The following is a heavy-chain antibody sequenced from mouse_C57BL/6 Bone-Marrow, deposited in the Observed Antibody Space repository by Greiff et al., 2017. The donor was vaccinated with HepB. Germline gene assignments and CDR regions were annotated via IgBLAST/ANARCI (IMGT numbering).Heavy chain of an antibody. CDR3: ARQVYGSSYWYFDF. CDR1: EYAFPSHD. CDR2: INSDGGST. D-gene: IGHD1-1*01. J-gene: IGHJ1*03. Sequence: DVQLVESGGGLVQPGESLKLSCESNEYAFPSHDMSWVRKTPEKRLELVAAINSDGGSTYYPDTMERQFNISRDNTKKTLYLQMSSLRSEDTALYYCARQVYGSSYWYFDFWGTGTTVTVSS. V-gene: IGHV5-2*01.